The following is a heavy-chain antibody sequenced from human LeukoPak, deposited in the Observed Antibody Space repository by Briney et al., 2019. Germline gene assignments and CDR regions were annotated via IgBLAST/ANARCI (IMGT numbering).Heavy chain of an antibody. J-gene: IGHJ4*02. V-gene: IGHV3-74*01. Sequence: GGSLRLSCAASGFTLRRYGMHWVRQAPGKGLVWVSRINSDGSSTSYADSVKGRFTISRDNAKNTLYLQMNSLRAEDTAVYYCARATYVDNGIVGSWGQGTLVTVSS. CDR3: ARATYVDNGIVGS. D-gene: IGHD1-26*01. CDR2: INSDGSST. CDR1: GFTLRRYG.